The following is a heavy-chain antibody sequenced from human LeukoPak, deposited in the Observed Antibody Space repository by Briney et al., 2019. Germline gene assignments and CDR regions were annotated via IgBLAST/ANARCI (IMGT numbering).Heavy chain of an antibody. D-gene: IGHD1-26*01. J-gene: IGHJ6*03. CDR3: ARDPYSGSYYAYYYYYMDV. V-gene: IGHV3-7*01. CDR2: IMQDGSEK. CDR1: GFTFSSYW. Sequence: GGSLRLSCAASGFTFSSYWMSWVRQAPGKGLEWVADIMQDGSEKYYVDSVKGRFTISSDNAKNSLYLQMNSLRAEDTAVYYCARDPYSGSYYAYYYYYMDVWGKGTTVTVSS.